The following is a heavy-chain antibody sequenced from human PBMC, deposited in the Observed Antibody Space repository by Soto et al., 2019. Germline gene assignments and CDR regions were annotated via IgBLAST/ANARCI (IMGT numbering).Heavy chain of an antibody. V-gene: IGHV1-2*04. D-gene: IGHD6-13*01. CDR2: INPNSGGT. CDR1: GYTFTGYY. Sequence: GASVKVSCKASGYTFTGYYMHWVRQAPGQGLEWMGWINPNSGGTNYAQKFQGWVTMTRDTSISTAYMELSRLRSDDTAVYYCARAAYELSTPYSSSWDYYYYGMDVWGQGTTVTVSS. J-gene: IGHJ6*02. CDR3: ARAAYELSTPYSSSWDYYYYGMDV.